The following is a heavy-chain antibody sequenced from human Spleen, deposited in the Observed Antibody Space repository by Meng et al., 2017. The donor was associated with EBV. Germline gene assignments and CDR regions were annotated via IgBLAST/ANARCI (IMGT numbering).Heavy chain of an antibody. CDR2: IYHSGST. CDR1: GGSISSGGYS. J-gene: IGHJ4*02. Sequence: QPQLQESGSGLLKPSQTLSLTCAVSGGSISSGGYSWSWIRQPPGKGLEWIGYIYHSGSTYYNPSLKSRVTISVDKSKNQFSLKLSSVSAADTAVYYCARQWEVRGPIDYWGQGTLVTVSS. V-gene: IGHV4-30-2*01. D-gene: IGHD1-26*01. CDR3: ARQWEVRGPIDY.